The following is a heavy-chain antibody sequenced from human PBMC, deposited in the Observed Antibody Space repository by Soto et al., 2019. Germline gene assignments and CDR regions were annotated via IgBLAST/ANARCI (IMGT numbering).Heavy chain of an antibody. CDR3: AREVGSWYGYYYGMDV. D-gene: IGHD6-13*01. CDR1: GFTFSSYA. J-gene: IGHJ6*02. V-gene: IGHV3-30-3*01. CDR2: ISYDGSNK. Sequence: GGSLRLSCAASGFTFSSYAMHWVRQAPGKGLEWVAVISYDGSNKYYADSVKGRFTISRDNSKNTLYLQMNSLRAEDTAVYYGAREVGSWYGYYYGMDVWGQGTTVTVSS.